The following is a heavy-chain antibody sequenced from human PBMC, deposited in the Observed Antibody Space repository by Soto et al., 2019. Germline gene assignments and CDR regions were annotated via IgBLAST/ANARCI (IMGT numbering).Heavy chain of an antibody. J-gene: IGHJ4*02. CDR1: GFTFSSYS. Sequence: PGGSLRLSCAASGFTFSSYSMNWVRQAPGKGLQWISYISSSSNTIYYADSVKGRFTISRDNSKNTLYLQMNSLRAEDTAVYYCARDRHYYDSSGPADYWGQGTLVTVSS. D-gene: IGHD3-22*01. CDR2: ISSSSNTI. V-gene: IGHV3-48*01. CDR3: ARDRHYYDSSGPADY.